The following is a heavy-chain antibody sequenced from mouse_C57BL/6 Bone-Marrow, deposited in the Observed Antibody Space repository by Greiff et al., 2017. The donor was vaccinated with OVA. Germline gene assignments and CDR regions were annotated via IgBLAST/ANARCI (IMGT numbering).Heavy chain of an antibody. D-gene: IGHD2-4*01. CDR1: GFTFSDYY. J-gene: IGHJ3*01. CDR3: ARQGYDYDWFAY. CDR2: ISNGGGST. V-gene: IGHV5-12*01. Sequence: EVQRVESGGGLVQPGGSLKLSCAASGFTFSDYYMYWVRQTPEKRLEWVAYISNGGGSTYYPDTVKGRFTISRDNAKNTLYLQMSRLKSEDTAMYYCARQGYDYDWFAYWGQGTLVTVSA.